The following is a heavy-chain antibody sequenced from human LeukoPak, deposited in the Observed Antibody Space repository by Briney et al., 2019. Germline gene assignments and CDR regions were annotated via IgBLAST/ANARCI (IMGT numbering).Heavy chain of an antibody. Sequence: GGSLRLSCAASGFTFSSYSMNWVRQAPGKGLEWVSGISLDGATTYYAGSVEGRFTISRDNPKNTLYLQMNSLRAEDTAVYYCAKSFYYAFDYWGQGTLVTVSS. J-gene: IGHJ4*02. CDR2: ISLDGATT. CDR3: AKSFYYAFDY. CDR1: GFTFSSYS. V-gene: IGHV3-23*01. D-gene: IGHD1-26*01.